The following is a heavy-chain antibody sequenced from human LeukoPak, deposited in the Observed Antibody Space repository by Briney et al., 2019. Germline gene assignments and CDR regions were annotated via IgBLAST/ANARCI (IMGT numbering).Heavy chain of an antibody. D-gene: IGHD1-26*01. CDR3: ARRRDSGSLQHFDY. J-gene: IGHJ4*02. CDR1: GFTFSSYS. V-gene: IGHV3-48*04. Sequence: GGPLRLSCAASGFTFSSYSMNWVRQAPGKGLEWVSYISSSGTTIYYADSVKGRFTISRDNAKNSLYLQMNSLRAEDTAVYYCARRRDSGSLQHFDYWGQGTLVTVSS. CDR2: ISSSGTTI.